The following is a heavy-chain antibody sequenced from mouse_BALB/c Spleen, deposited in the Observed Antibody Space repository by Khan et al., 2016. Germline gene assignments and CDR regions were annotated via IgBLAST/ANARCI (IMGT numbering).Heavy chain of an antibody. CDR2: IYPGSGST. CDR3: ASEGEPAWFAY. D-gene: IGHD2-13*01. V-gene: IGHV1-77*01. Sequence: VQLQESGPELVKPGASVKMSCKASGYTFTDYVISWVKQRTGQGLEWIGEIYPGSGSTYYNEKFKGKATLTADKSSNTAYMQLSSLTSEDSAVDFGASEGEPAWFAYWGQGTLVTVSA. J-gene: IGHJ3*01. CDR1: GYTFTDYV.